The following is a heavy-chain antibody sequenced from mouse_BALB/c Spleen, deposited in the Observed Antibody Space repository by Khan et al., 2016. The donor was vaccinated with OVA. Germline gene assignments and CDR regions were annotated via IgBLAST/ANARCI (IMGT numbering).Heavy chain of an antibody. V-gene: IGHV1-5*01. D-gene: IGHD1-1*01. J-gene: IGHJ3*01. Sequence: VQLQQSGTVLARPGASVRMSCKASGYIFPNYLMHWVKQRPGQGLEWIGSIFPGNNDTNYNQNFKGKAKMNAVPSASTANTEVSSRTNEDSAVYDCTRAGYGAFAYWGQGTLVTVSA. CDR2: IFPGNNDT. CDR3: TRAGYGAFAY. CDR1: GYIFPNYL.